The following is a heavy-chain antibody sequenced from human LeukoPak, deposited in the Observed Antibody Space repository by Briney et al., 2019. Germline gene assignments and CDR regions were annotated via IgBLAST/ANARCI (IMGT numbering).Heavy chain of an antibody. CDR1: GYTFTGYY. V-gene: IGHV1-2*04. CDR3: ARVVHYDSSGYYYFLDY. D-gene: IGHD3-22*01. Sequence: ASVKVSCKASGYTFTGYYMHWVRQAPGQGLEWMGWINPNSGGTNYAQKFQGWVTMTRDTSISTAYMELSRLRSDDTAVYYCARVVHYDSSGYYYFLDYWGQGTLVTVSS. CDR2: INPNSGGT. J-gene: IGHJ4*02.